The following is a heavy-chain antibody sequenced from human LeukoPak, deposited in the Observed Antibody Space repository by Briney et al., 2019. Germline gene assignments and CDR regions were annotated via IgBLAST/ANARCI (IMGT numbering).Heavy chain of an antibody. CDR2: IYSGGST. CDR1: GFTVSSNF. Sequence: PGGSLRLSCAASGFTVSSNFLSWVRQPPAKGLEWVSDIYSGGSTYYADSVKGRFTISRDNSKNTLYLQMNSLRAEDTAVYYCARQGYSSADYWGQGTLVTVSS. J-gene: IGHJ4*02. CDR3: ARQGYSSADY. V-gene: IGHV3-53*01. D-gene: IGHD6-19*01.